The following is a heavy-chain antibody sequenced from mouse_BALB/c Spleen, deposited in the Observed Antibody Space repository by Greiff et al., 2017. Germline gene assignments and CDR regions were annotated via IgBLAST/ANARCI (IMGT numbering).Heavy chain of an antibody. Sequence: VQRVESGAELVRPGVSVKISCKGSGYTFTDYAMHWVKQSHAKSLEWIGVISTYYGDASYNQKFKGKATMTVDKSSSTAYMELARLTSEDSAIYYCARGGLRLRNAMDYWGQGTSVTVSS. CDR3: ARGGLRLRNAMDY. V-gene: IGHV1S137*01. CDR2: ISTYYGDA. D-gene: IGHD1-2*01. J-gene: IGHJ4*01. CDR1: GYTFTDYA.